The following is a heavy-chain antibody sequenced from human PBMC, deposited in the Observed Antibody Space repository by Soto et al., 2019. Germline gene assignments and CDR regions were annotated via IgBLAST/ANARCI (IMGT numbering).Heavy chain of an antibody. V-gene: IGHV1-69*13. Sequence: SVKVSCKASGGTFSSYAISWVRQAPGQGLEWMGGIIPIFGTANYAQKFQGRVTITADESTSTAYMELSSLRSEDTAVYYCATGYSSSWYYYYGMDVWGQGTTVTVSS. J-gene: IGHJ6*02. CDR1: GGTFSSYA. CDR3: ATGYSSSWYYYYGMDV. CDR2: IIPIFGTA. D-gene: IGHD6-13*01.